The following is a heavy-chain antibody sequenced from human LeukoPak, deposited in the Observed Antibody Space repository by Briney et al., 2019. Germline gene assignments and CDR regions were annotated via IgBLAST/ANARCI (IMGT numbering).Heavy chain of an antibody. J-gene: IGHJ4*02. V-gene: IGHV1-8*02. CDR3: ARGEGGIAVH. Sequence: ASVKVSCKASGYTFTGYYMHWVRQAPGQGLEWMGWMNPNSGNTGYAQKFQGRVTMTRNTSISTAYMELSSLRSEDTAVYYCARGEGGIAVHWGQGTLVTVSS. CDR2: MNPNSGNT. CDR1: GYTFTGYY. D-gene: IGHD6-19*01.